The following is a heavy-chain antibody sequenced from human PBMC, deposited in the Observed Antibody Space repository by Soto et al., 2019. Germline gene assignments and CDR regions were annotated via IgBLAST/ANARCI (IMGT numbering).Heavy chain of an antibody. CDR3: AKEKMTRIGFDAFDV. Sequence: EVQLLESGGGLVQSGGSLRLSCAASGFTFNTCDMNWVRQSPGKGLEWVSAISGSGGSKHYADAVKGRFTISRDNSNNTLYLQMNSLRADDTAVYYCAKEKMTRIGFDAFDVWGQGTMVTVSS. D-gene: IGHD5-12*01. V-gene: IGHV3-23*01. CDR1: GFTFNTCD. CDR2: ISGSGGSK. J-gene: IGHJ3*01.